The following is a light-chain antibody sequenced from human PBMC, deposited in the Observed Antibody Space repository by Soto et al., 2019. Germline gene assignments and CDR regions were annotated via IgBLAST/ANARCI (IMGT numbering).Light chain of an antibody. V-gene: IGKV3-11*01. CDR3: QQRSNWSWT. J-gene: IGKJ1*01. CDR2: DAS. CDR1: QSVSSY. Sequence: IGLTQSPGTLSLSPGERATLSCRASQSVSSYLSWYQQKPGQAPRLLIYDASNRATGIPARFSGSGSGTDFTLTISSLEPEDFAVYYCQQRSNWSWTFGQGTKV.